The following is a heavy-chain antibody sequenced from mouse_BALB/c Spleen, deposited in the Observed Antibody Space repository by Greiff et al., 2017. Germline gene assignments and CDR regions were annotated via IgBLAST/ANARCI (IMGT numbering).Heavy chain of an antibody. CDR2: ISSGGGST. D-gene: IGHD2-1*01. V-gene: IGHV5-12-1*01. CDR3: ARHSSYGNYNYYAMDY. Sequence: VKLMESGGGLVKPGGSLKLLCAASGFAFSIYDMSWVRQTPEKRLEWVAYISSGGGSTDYPDTVKGRFTISRDNAKNTLYLHMSSLKSEDTAMYYCARHSSYGNYNYYAMDYWGQGTSVTVSS. CDR1: GFAFSIYD. J-gene: IGHJ4*01.